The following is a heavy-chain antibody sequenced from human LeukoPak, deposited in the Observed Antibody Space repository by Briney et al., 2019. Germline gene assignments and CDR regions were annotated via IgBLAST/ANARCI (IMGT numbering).Heavy chain of an antibody. CDR3: ARGCTNGVCYDAGRYYYYYMDV. V-gene: IGHV1-69*13. CDR2: IIPIFGTA. Sequence: ASVKVSCKASGGTFSSYAISWVRQAPGQGLEWMGGIIPIFGTANYAQKFQGRVTITADESTSTAYMELSSLRSEDTAVYYCARGCTNGVCYDAGRYYYYYMDVWGKGTTVTVSS. CDR1: GGTFSSYA. J-gene: IGHJ6*03. D-gene: IGHD2-8*01.